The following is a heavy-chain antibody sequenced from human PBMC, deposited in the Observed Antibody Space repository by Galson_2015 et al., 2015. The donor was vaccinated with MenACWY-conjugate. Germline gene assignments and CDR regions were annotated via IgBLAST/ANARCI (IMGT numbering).Heavy chain of an antibody. CDR2: ISSGGSSI. J-gene: IGHJ4*02. CDR1: GFTFSDYD. D-gene: IGHD2-15*01. CDR3: AREGGAAKEFDY. V-gene: IGHV3-11*01. Sequence: SLGLSCAASGFTFSDYDMSWIRQAPGKGLEWVSYISSGGSSINHAEFVKGRFTISRDNAKNSQYLQMNSLRAEDTAVYYCAREGGAAKEFDYWGQGTLVTVSS.